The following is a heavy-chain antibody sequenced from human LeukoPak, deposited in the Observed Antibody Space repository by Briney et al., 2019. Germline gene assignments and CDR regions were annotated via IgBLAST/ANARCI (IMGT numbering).Heavy chain of an antibody. J-gene: IGHJ4*02. CDR1: GFTVSSNY. CDR3: ARGSSWYDIDY. Sequence: PGGSLRLSCAASGFTVSSNYISWVRQAPGKGLEWVSVIYTGGSTYYADSVKGRFTISRDNAKNSLYLQMNSLRAEDTAVYYCARGSSWYDIDYWGQGTLVTVSS. D-gene: IGHD6-13*01. V-gene: IGHV3-53*01. CDR2: IYTGGST.